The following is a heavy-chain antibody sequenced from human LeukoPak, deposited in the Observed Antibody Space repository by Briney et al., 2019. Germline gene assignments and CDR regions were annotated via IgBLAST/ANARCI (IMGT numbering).Heavy chain of an antibody. Sequence: ASVKVSCKASGGTFISYAISWVRQAPGQGLEWMGGIIPIFGTANYAQKFQGRVTITADKSTSTAYMELSSLRSEDTAVYYCARAGWIQLWSQPHYFDYWGQGTLVTVSS. V-gene: IGHV1-69*06. D-gene: IGHD5-18*01. CDR3: ARAGWIQLWSQPHYFDY. CDR1: GGTFISYA. CDR2: IIPIFGTA. J-gene: IGHJ4*02.